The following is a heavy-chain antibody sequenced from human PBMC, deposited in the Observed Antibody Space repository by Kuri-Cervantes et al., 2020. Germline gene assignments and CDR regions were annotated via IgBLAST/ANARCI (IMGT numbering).Heavy chain of an antibody. V-gene: IGHV3-30-3*01. Sequence: LSLTCAASGFTFSSYWMSWVRQAPGKGLEWVSLILSDGINKYYTDSVEGRFTISRDNSKNTLFLQMDSLRVEDSALYYCARAASQSMGDFYYYMDLWGNGTTVTVSS. CDR3: ARAASQSMGDFYYYMDL. J-gene: IGHJ6*03. CDR1: GFTFSSYW. D-gene: IGHD3-16*01. CDR2: ILSDGINK.